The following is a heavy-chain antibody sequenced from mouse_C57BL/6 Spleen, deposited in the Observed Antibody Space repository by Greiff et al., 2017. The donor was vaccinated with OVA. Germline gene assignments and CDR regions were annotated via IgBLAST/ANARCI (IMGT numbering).Heavy chain of an antibody. Sequence: QVQLQQPGTELVKPGASVKLSCKASGYTFTSYWMHWVKQRPGQGLEWIGNINPSNGGTNCNEKFKSKATLTVDKSSSTAYMQLSSLTSEDSAVYYCARAGGLRRDFDYWGQGTTLTVSS. V-gene: IGHV1-53*01. J-gene: IGHJ2*01. CDR3: ARAGGLRRDFDY. CDR1: GYTFTSYW. CDR2: INPSNGGT. D-gene: IGHD2-4*01.